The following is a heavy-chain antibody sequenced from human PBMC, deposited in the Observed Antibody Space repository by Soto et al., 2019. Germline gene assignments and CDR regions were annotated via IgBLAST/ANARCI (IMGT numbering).Heavy chain of an antibody. J-gene: IGHJ6*02. D-gene: IGHD3-10*01. CDR3: ARDLVDTMVRGVIARYYYYYYGMDV. Sequence: SCKASGYTFTSYYMHWVRQAPGQGLEWMGIINPSGGSTSYAQKFQGRVTMTRDTSTSTVYMELSSLRSEDTAVYYCARDLVDTMVRGVIARYYYYYYGMDVWGQGTTVTVSS. CDR1: GYTFTSYY. CDR2: INPSGGST. V-gene: IGHV1-46*01.